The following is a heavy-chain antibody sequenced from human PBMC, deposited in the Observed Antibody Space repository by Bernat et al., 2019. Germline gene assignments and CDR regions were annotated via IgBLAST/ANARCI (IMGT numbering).Heavy chain of an antibody. D-gene: IGHD6-13*01. CDR2: IESNSGDI. J-gene: IGHJ6*02. V-gene: IGHV1-2*04. CDR1: GYTFSAYY. CDR3: ARDPRGWIAGTGLYYCGMDV. Sequence: QVQLVQSGAEVKKPGSSVKVSCKASGYTFSAYYIHWVRQAPGQGLEWMGWIESNSGDINYAQKVQGWVTMTRATGMSTVYLELGADDTAICYCARDPRGWIAGTGLYYCGMDVWGQGTTVTVSS.